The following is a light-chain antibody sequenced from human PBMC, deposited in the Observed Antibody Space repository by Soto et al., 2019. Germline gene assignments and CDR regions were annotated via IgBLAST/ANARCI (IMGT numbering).Light chain of an antibody. CDR3: QQYDKQPVT. Sequence: DVQMTQSPSSLSASVGDRVTITCQASQDISNFLNWYHQTAGKAPRLLIYDVSSLQPGVASRFSGSGSGTDFSLTINGLQPEDIGTFYCQQYDKQPVTFGGGTKV. V-gene: IGKV1-33*01. J-gene: IGKJ4*01. CDR2: DVS. CDR1: QDISNF.